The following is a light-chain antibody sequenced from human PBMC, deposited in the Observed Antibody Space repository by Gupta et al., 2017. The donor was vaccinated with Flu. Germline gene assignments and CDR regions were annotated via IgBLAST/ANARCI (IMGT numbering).Light chain of an antibody. J-gene: IGKJ2*03. CDR1: QSITYY. Sequence: DIQMTQSPSSLSASVGDRVTVTCRASQSITYYLNWYQQKPGQAPKLLIYGASTLRSGVPSRFSGSGSGTDFTLTISNLQPEDFATYYCQQSYSPRSFGQGTKLEIK. CDR3: QQSYSPRS. V-gene: IGKV1-39*01. CDR2: GAS.